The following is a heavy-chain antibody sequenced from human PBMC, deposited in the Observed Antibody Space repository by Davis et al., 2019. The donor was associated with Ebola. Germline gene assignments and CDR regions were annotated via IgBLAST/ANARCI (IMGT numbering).Heavy chain of an antibody. D-gene: IGHD6-19*01. V-gene: IGHV3-23*01. J-gene: IGHJ1*01. CDR1: GFTFSTYA. Sequence: GESLKISCAASGFTFSTYAMSWVRQAPGKGLEWVSTLIGSGGTTYYAGSVKGRFTISRDNSKNTLYLQMNILRADDTALYYCARGYSSGWHGYFQHWGQGTLVTVSS. CDR2: LIGSGGTT. CDR3: ARGYSSGWHGYFQH.